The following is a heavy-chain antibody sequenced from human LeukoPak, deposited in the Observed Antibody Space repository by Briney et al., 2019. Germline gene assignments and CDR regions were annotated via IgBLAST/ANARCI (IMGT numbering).Heavy chain of an antibody. CDR1: GYTFTGYY. CDR2: MNPNSGNT. V-gene: IGHV1-8*02. CDR3: ARRTPPDY. Sequence: PRASVKVSCKASGYTFTGYYMHWVRQAPGQGLEWMGWMNPNSGNTGYAQKFQGRVTMTRNTSISTAYMELSSLRSEDTAVYYCARRTPPDYWGQGTLVTVSS. D-gene: IGHD1-1*01. J-gene: IGHJ4*02.